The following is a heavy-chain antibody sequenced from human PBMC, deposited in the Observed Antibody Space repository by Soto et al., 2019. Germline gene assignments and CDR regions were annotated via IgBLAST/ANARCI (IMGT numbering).Heavy chain of an antibody. CDR2: INHSGST. D-gene: IGHD4-4*01. V-gene: IGHV4-34*01. Sequence: SETLSLTCAVYGGSFSGYYWSWIRQPPGKGLEWIGEINHSGSTNYNPSLKSRVTISVDTSKNQFSLKLSSVTAADTAVYYCARVPYDYIGGVPKYYFDYWGQGTLVTVSS. CDR1: GGSFSGYY. J-gene: IGHJ4*02. CDR3: ARVPYDYIGGVPKYYFDY.